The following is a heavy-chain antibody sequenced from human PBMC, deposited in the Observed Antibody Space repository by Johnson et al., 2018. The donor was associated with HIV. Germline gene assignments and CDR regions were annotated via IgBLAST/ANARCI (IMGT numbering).Heavy chain of an antibody. V-gene: IGHV3-13*04. Sequence: VQLVESGGGVVQPGRSLRLSCAASGFTFSSYAMHWVRQATGKGLEWVLVICIVADTNYVDSVKGRFTVSRDNAKNSLYLQMNDLRAEDTAVYYCVRQYELYGYAFDLWGQGTMVTVSS. CDR1: GFTFSSYA. CDR2: ICIVADT. J-gene: IGHJ3*01. CDR3: VRQYELYGYAFDL. D-gene: IGHD5-18*01.